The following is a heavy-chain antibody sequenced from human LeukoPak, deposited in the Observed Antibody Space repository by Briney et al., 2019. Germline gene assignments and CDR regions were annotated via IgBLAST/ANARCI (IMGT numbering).Heavy chain of an antibody. J-gene: IGHJ4*02. D-gene: IGHD3-10*01. CDR1: GGSISSSSYY. Sequence: SETLSLTCTVSGGSISSSSYYWGWIRQPPGTGLEWIGSIYYSGSTYYNPSLKSRVTISVDTSKNQFSLKLSSVTAADTAVYXXXXXXXXXXGELLTPIYFDYWGQGTLVTVSS. CDR2: IYYSGST. CDR3: XXXXXXXXGELLTPIYFDY. V-gene: IGHV4-39*01.